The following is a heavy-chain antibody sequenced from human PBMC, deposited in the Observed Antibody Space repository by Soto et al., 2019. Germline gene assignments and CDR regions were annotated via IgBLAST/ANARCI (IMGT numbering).Heavy chain of an antibody. V-gene: IGHV3-30*18. J-gene: IGHJ5*01. Sequence: QVQLVESGGGVVQPGTSLRLSCVVSGFTLSNTGVHWVRQAPGKGLEWVAMISHDGFSQHYVYSVRGRFTISRDNSKNNLYLQMDSLRPEDTSVYYCAKDWGSSGWFNWFDSWGQGTLVIVSS. D-gene: IGHD6-13*01. CDR1: GFTLSNTG. CDR3: AKDWGSSGWFNWFDS. CDR2: ISHDGFSQ.